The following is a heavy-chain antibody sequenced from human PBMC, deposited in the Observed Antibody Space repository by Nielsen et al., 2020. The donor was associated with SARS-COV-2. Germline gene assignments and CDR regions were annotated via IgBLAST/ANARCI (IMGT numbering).Heavy chain of an antibody. V-gene: IGHV4-59*08. CDR1: GGSISSHY. D-gene: IGHD6-19*01. CDR2: IYYSGST. J-gene: IGHJ1*01. Sequence: SETLSLTCTVSGGSISSHYWSWIRQPPGKGLEWIGYIYYSGSTNYNPSLKSRVTISVDTSKNQFSLKLSSVTAADTAVYYCARYVAGTSEYFQHWGQGTLVTVSS. CDR3: ARYVAGTSEYFQH.